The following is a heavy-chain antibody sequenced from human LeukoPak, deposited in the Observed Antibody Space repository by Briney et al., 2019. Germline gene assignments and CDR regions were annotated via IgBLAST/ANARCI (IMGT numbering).Heavy chain of an antibody. V-gene: IGHV1-8*03. CDR2: MNPNSGNT. CDR3: ARGLYQLRRYYYYYYMDV. Sequence: ASVKVSCKASGYTFTSYDINWVRQATGQGLEWMGWMNPNSGNTGYAQKFQGRVTITRNTSISTAYMELSSLRSEDTAVYYCARGLYQLRRYYYYYYMDVWGKGTTVTVSS. CDR1: GYTFTSYD. D-gene: IGHD2-2*01. J-gene: IGHJ6*03.